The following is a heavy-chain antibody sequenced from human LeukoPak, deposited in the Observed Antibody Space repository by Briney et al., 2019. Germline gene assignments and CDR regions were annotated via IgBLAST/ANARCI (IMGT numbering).Heavy chain of an antibody. D-gene: IGHD3-22*01. CDR2: ISSGSGTI. CDR1: GFTFSSYS. J-gene: IGHJ4*02. Sequence: PGGSLRLSCAASGFTFSSYSMNWVRQAPGKGLEYVSYISSGSGTIYYADSVKGRFTISRDNAKNSLYLQMNSLSAEDTAVYFCAKDHDYYDTSGFPFWGQGTLVTVSS. CDR3: AKDHDYYDTSGFPF. V-gene: IGHV3-48*04.